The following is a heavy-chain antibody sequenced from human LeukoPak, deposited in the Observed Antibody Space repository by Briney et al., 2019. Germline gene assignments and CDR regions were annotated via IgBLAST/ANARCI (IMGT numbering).Heavy chain of an antibody. CDR3: AAGRPYSLLDY. CDR2: FDVIDSET. CDR1: GSSLSELS. J-gene: IGHJ4*02. V-gene: IGHV1-24*01. Sequence: AASVKVPCTVSGSSLSELSLYWVRQAPGKGLEWMGGFDVIDSETFYAQKFQGRVTMTEDSSTDTAYMELRSLTSDDTALYYCAAGRPYSLLDYWGQGTLVTVSS. D-gene: IGHD5-18*01.